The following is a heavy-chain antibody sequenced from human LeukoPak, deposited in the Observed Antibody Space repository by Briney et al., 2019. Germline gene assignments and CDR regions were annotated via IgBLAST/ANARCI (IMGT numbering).Heavy chain of an antibody. J-gene: IGHJ4*02. CDR2: ISNSRSTI. CDR1: GFTFSSYS. Sequence: GGSLRLSCAASGFTFSSYSMNWVRQAPGKGLEWVSYISNSRSTIYYVDSVKGRFAISRDNAKNSLYLQMNSLRDEDTAVYYCAKHLHLWASFDSWGQGTLVTVSS. CDR3: AKHLHLWASFDS. V-gene: IGHV3-48*02. D-gene: IGHD5-18*01.